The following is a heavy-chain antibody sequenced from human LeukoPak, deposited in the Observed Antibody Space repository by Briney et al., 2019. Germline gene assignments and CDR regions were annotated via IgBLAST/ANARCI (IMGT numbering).Heavy chain of an antibody. D-gene: IGHD2-15*01. V-gene: IGHV4-4*07. CDR1: GGSITNYY. Sequence: PSETLSLTCTVSGGSITNYYWNWIRQPAGKGLEWIGRIYTSGSTNYNPSLKSRITISVDTSKSQFSLKLSSVTAADTALYFCASEGRSLGCSGGSCYSHAFDIWGHGTLVTVSS. J-gene: IGHJ3*02. CDR3: ASEGRSLGCSGGSCYSHAFDI. CDR2: IYTSGST.